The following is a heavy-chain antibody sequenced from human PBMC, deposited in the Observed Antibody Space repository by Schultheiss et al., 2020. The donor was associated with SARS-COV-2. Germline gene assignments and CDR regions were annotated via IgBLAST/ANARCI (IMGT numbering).Heavy chain of an antibody. CDR3: ARLPVGGRRFLEWLVDY. V-gene: IGHV4-4*02. D-gene: IGHD3-3*01. J-gene: IGHJ4*02. Sequence: SETLSLTCAVSGGSISSSNWWSWVRQPPGKGLEWIGEIYHSGSTNYNPSLKSRVTISVDTSKNQFSLKLSSVTAADTAVYYCARLPVGGRRFLEWLVDYWGQGTLVTVSS. CDR2: IYHSGST. CDR1: GGSISSSNW.